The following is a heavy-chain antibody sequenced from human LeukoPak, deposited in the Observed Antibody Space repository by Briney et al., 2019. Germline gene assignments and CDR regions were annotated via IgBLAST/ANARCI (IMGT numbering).Heavy chain of an antibody. CDR1: GGSISSYH. D-gene: IGHD3-22*01. J-gene: IGHJ3*02. V-gene: IGHV4-59*13. CDR2: IYYSGST. Sequence: SETLSLTCTVSGGSISSYHWSWIRQPPGKGLECIGYIYYSGSTHYNPSLKSRVTISVDTSKNQFSLKLSSVTAADTAVYYCARFGYDSSGYGDAFDIWGQGTMVTVSS. CDR3: ARFGYDSSGYGDAFDI.